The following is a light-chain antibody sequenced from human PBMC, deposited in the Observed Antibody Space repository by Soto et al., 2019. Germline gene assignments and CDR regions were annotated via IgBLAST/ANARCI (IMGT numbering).Light chain of an antibody. V-gene: IGLV2-14*01. CDR2: DVS. Sequence: SALTQPASVSGSPGQSITISCTGTSNNVRGYNYVSWYQQHPGKSPKLMIYDVSNRPSGVSNRFSGSKSGNTASLTISGLQAEDEADYYCSSYTSSSTLENVFGTGTKVTVL. J-gene: IGLJ1*01. CDR3: SSYTSSSTLENV. CDR1: SNNVRGYNY.